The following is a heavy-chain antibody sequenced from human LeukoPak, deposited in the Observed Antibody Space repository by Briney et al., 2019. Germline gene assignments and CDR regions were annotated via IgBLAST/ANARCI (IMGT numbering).Heavy chain of an antibody. CDR1: GFTFNSYA. V-gene: IGHV3-21*01. J-gene: IGHJ4*02. CDR2: ISSSSSYI. Sequence: GGSLRLSCAASGFTFNSYAMSWVRQAPGKGLEGVSSISSSSSYIYYADSVKGRFTISRDNAKNSLYLQMNSLRAEDTAVYYCASGGYSYGLGYWGQGTLVTVSS. CDR3: ASGGYSYGLGY. D-gene: IGHD5-18*01.